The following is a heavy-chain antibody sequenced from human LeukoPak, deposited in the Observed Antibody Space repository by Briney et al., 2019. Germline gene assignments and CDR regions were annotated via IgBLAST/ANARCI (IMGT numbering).Heavy chain of an antibody. D-gene: IGHD1-26*01. CDR3: ARDPANAPQIRGFDY. V-gene: IGHV3-48*03. CDR1: GFTFSSYE. CDR2: ISSSGSTI. Sequence: PGGSLRLSCAASGFTFSSYEMNWFRQAPGKGLEWVSYISSSGSTIYYADSVKGRFTISRDNAKNSLYLQMNSLRAEDTAVYYCARDPANAPQIRGFDYWGQGTLVTVSS. J-gene: IGHJ4*02.